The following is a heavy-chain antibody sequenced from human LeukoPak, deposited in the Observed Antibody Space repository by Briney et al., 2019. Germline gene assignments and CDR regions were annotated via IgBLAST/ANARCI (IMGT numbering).Heavy chain of an antibody. CDR3: ARVRYTVTTTDVRFDP. Sequence: ASVKVSCKASGDTFSSYAISWVRQAPGQGLEWMGGIIPIFGTANYAQKFQGRVTITADESTSTAYMELSSLRSEDTAVYYCARVRYTVTTTDVRFDPWGQGTLVTVSS. CDR2: IIPIFGTA. J-gene: IGHJ5*02. CDR1: GDTFSSYA. V-gene: IGHV1-69*13. D-gene: IGHD4-17*01.